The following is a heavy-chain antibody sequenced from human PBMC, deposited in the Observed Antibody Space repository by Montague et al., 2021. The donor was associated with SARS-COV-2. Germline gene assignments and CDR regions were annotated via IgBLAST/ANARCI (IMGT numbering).Heavy chain of an antibody. J-gene: IGHJ5*02. D-gene: IGHD6-13*01. CDR3: ARTDYISSWFGAKKWFDP. CDR1: GGSFSAYY. Sequence: SETLSLTCAVYGGSFSAYYWGWIRQPPGKGLEWIGEINHSGSTNYNPSRKSRVTISVDTSKNQFSLKLSSVTAADTAVYYCARTDYISSWFGAKKWFDPWGQGTLVTVSS. CDR2: INHSGST. V-gene: IGHV4-34*01.